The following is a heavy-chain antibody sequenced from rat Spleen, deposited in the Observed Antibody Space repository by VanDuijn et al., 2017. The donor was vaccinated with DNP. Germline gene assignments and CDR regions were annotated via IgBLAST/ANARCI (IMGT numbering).Heavy chain of an antibody. CDR2: ISTGSGNT. Sequence: EVQLVETGGGLVQPGRSLKLSCAVSGLTFSNYGMHWIRQAPTKGLEWVASISTGSGNTYYRDSVKGRFTISRDNAKTTLYLQMDSLRSEETATYYCARHGEVPTRYAMDAWGQGTSVTVSS. V-gene: IGHV5S13*01. J-gene: IGHJ4*01. CDR1: GLTFSNYG. D-gene: IGHD2-1*01. CDR3: ARHGEVPTRYAMDA.